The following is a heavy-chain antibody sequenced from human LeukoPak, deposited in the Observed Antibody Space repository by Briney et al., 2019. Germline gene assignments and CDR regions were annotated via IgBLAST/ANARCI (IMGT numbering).Heavy chain of an antibody. V-gene: IGHV5-51*01. J-gene: IGHJ4*02. CDR2: IYPDESDT. D-gene: IGHD1-26*01. CDR1: GYTFSTYW. CDR3: ARHGGPIVGAFGGAFDF. Sequence: GESLKISCKGSGYTFSTYWIGWVRQMPGKGLEWMGIIYPDESDTRYSPSFQGQVTISADKSITTAYLQWSSLKASDSAMYYCARHGGPIVGAFGGAFDFWGQGTLVTVPS.